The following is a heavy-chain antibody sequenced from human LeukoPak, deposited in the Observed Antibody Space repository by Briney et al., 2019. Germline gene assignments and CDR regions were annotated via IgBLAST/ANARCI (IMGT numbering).Heavy chain of an antibody. V-gene: IGHV1-69*06. CDR3: ASGVVVTPSTLGYYYYYMDV. CDR1: GGTFSSYA. D-gene: IGHD2-21*02. Sequence: ASVKVSCKASGGTFSSYAISWVRQAPGQGLEWMGGIIPIFGTANYAQKFQGRVTITADKSTSTAYMELSSLRSEDTAVYYCASGVVVTPSTLGYYYYYMDVWGKGTTVTVSS. J-gene: IGHJ6*03. CDR2: IIPIFGTA.